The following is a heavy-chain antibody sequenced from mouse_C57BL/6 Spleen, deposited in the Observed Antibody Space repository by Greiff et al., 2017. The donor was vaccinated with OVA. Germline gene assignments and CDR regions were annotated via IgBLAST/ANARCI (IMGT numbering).Heavy chain of an antibody. D-gene: IGHD1-1*01. CDR1: GFTFSDYG. CDR2: ISSGSSTI. CDR3: SGNYYGSSYLDY. Sequence: EVKVVESGGGLVKPGGSLKLSCAASGFTFSDYGMHWVRQAPEKGLEWVAYISSGSSTISYADTVKGRFTISRDNAKNTLFLQMTSLRAEDTAMYYCSGNYYGSSYLDYWGQGTTLTVSS. J-gene: IGHJ2*01. V-gene: IGHV5-17*01.